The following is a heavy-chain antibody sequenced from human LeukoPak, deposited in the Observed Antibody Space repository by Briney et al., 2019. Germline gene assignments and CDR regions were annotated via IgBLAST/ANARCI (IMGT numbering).Heavy chain of an antibody. CDR2: IYSGGST. D-gene: IGHD3-22*01. J-gene: IGHJ4*02. V-gene: IGHV3-53*01. CDR1: GFTVSSNY. Sequence: PPGGSLRLSCAASGFTVSSNYMSWVRQAPGKGLEWVSVIYSGGSTYYADSVKGRFTISRDNSKNTLYLQMNSLRAEDTAVYYCAKDRGIVVVTITFDYWGQGTLVTVSS. CDR3: AKDRGIVVVTITFDY.